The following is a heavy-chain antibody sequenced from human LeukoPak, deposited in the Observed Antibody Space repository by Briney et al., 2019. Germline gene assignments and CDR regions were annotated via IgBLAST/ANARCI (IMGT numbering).Heavy chain of an antibody. CDR3: ARRGTYYYYMDV. J-gene: IGHJ6*03. CDR1: GGSISSGGYY. CDR2: IYHSGST. D-gene: IGHD3-16*01. Sequence: SETLSLTCTVSGGSISSGGYYWSWIRQHPGKGLEWIGYIYHSGSTYYNPSLKSRVTISVDTSKNQFSLKLSSVTAADTAVYYCARRGTYYYYMDVWGKGTTVTVSS. V-gene: IGHV4-31*03.